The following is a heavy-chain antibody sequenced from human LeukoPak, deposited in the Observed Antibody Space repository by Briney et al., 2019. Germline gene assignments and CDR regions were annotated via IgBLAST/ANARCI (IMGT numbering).Heavy chain of an antibody. CDR1: GFTFSSYA. V-gene: IGHV3-23*01. D-gene: IGHD4-23*01. Sequence: PGGSLRLSCAASGFTFSSYAMSWVRQAPGKGLEWVSAISGSGGSTYYADSVKGRFTISRDNAKNSLYLQMNSLRAEDTAVYYCARVALPYGGNTKPDFDYWGQGTLVTVSS. CDR2: ISGSGGST. J-gene: IGHJ4*02. CDR3: ARVALPYGGNTKPDFDY.